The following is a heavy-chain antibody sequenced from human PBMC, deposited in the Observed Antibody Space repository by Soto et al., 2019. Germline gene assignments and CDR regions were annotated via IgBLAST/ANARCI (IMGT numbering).Heavy chain of an antibody. CDR3: ARRSDDGSGWSSRASCDY. CDR2: IDPSDSYT. Sequence: PGESLKISCKGSGYSFTTYWISWVRQMPGKDLEWMGRIDPSDSYTNYSPSFQGHVTISADKSISTAFLQWSSLKASDTAVYYCARRSDDGSGWSSRASCDYWGQGTLVTVSS. D-gene: IGHD6-19*01. J-gene: IGHJ4*02. CDR1: GYSFTTYW. V-gene: IGHV5-10-1*01.